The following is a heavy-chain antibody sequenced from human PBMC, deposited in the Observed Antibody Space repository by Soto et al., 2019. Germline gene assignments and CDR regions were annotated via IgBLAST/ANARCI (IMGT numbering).Heavy chain of an antibody. CDR2: IIPIFGTA. CDR1: GGTFSSYA. D-gene: IGHD3-3*01. J-gene: IGHJ5*02. Sequence: ASVKVSCKASGGTFSSYAISWVRQAPGQGLEWMGGIIPIFGTANYAQKFQGRVTITADESTSTAYMELSSLRSEGTAVYYCARGLGGVVINSWFDPWGQGTLVTVSS. V-gene: IGHV1-69*13. CDR3: ARGLGGVVINSWFDP.